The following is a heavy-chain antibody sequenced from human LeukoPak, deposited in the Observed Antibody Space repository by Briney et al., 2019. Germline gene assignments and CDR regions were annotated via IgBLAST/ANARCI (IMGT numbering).Heavy chain of an antibody. CDR3: ARGRLLMWFDP. V-gene: IGHV4-34*01. CDR1: GGSFSGYY. D-gene: IGHD3-16*01. CDR2: INHSGST. J-gene: IGHJ5*02. Sequence: KPSETLSLTCAVYGGSFSGYYWSWIRQPPGKGLEWIGEINHSGSTNYNPSLKSRVTISVDTSKNQFSLKLSSVTAADTAVYYCARGRLLMWFDPWGQGTLVTVSS.